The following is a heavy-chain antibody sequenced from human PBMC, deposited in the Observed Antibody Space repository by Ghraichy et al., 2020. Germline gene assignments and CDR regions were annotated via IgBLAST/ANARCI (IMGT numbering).Heavy chain of an antibody. J-gene: IGHJ6*02. CDR2: INHSGST. V-gene: IGHV4-34*01. D-gene: IGHD5-12*01. CDR3: ARVRKAWGGYDYRERGYYYYGMDV. Sequence: SQTLSLTCAVYGGSFSGYYWSWIRQPPGKGLEWIGEINHSGSTNYNPSLKSRVTISVDTSKNQFSLKLSSVTAADTAVYYCARVRKAWGGYDYRERGYYYYGMDVWGQGTTVTVSS. CDR1: GGSFSGYY.